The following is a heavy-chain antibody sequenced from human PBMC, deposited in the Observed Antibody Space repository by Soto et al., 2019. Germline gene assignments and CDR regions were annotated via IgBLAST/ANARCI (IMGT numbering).Heavy chain of an antibody. D-gene: IGHD2-21*02. J-gene: IGHJ4*02. Sequence: GSLRLSCATAGFTLSSYAMSWVRQAPGKGLEWVSAISGSGGSTFHADSVKGRFTISRDNSQNTLYLQMNSLRAEDTAVYYCAKRLNTYYFDYWGQGTLVTVSS. V-gene: IGHV3-23*01. CDR1: GFTLSSYA. CDR3: AKRLNTYYFDY. CDR2: ISGSGGST.